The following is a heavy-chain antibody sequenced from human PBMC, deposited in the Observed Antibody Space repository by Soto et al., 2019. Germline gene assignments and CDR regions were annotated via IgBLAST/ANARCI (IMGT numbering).Heavy chain of an antibody. J-gene: IGHJ3*02. Sequence: QVQLQQCGAGLLKPSETVSLTCAVFGGSVNSGNYYWSWIRQPPGKGLEWIGEMSHSGGTHFNPSLKSRVTISVDTSKNQFSLKMSSVTAADTALYFCARVERGTATTVLDAFDIWAQGQWSPSLQ. CDR1: GGSVNSGNYY. V-gene: IGHV4-34*01. CDR3: ARVERGTATTVLDAFDI. CDR2: MSHSGGT. D-gene: IGHD1-1*01.